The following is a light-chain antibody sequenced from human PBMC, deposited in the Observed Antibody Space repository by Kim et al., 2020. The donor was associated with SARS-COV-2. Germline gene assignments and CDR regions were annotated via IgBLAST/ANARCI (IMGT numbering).Light chain of an antibody. CDR3: QQYETSPSCT. Sequence: EIVLTQSPGTLSLSPGERATLSCRASQSVSDNYLAWYQQKPGQAPRLLIYGASSRATGIPDRFSGSGSGTDFTLTISRLEPEDFAVYYCQQYETSPSCTCGQGTKLE. V-gene: IGKV3-20*01. J-gene: IGKJ2*02. CDR1: QSVSDNY. CDR2: GAS.